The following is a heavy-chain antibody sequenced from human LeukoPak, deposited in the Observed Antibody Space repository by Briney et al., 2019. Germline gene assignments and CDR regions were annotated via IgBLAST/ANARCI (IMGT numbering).Heavy chain of an antibody. CDR1: GGSISSDYY. CDR2: IYYSGTT. Sequence: SQTLSLTCTVSGGSISSDYYWSWIRHLPGKGLEWIGYIYYSGTTYYHTSLESRVTISLDTSKNQFSLKLSSVTAADTAVYYCARRLADRYSYFDYWGQGALVTVSS. CDR3: ARRLADRYSYFDY. D-gene: IGHD2-21*01. J-gene: IGHJ4*02. V-gene: IGHV4-31*03.